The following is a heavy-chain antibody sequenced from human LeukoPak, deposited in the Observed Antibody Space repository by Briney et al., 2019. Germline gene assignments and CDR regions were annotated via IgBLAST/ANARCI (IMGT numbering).Heavy chain of an antibody. CDR3: ARSLRAPPEVDYFDY. J-gene: IGHJ4*02. D-gene: IGHD5-12*01. V-gene: IGHV1-18*01. Sequence: ASVKVSCKASGYTFTSYGISWVRQAPGQGLEWMGWISAYNGNTNYAQKLQGRVTMTTDTSTSTAYMELRSLRSDDTAVYYCARSLRAPPEVDYFDYWGQGTLVTVSS. CDR2: ISAYNGNT. CDR1: GYTFTSYG.